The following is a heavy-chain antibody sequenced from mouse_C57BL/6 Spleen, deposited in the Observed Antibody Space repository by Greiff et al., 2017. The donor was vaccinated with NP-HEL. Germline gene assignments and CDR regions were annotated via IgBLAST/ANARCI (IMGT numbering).Heavy chain of an antibody. Sequence: EVQLQQSGPELVKPGASVKISCKASGYTFTDYYMNWVKQSHGKSLEWIGDINPNNGGTSYNQKFKGKATLTVDKSSSTAYMELRSLTSEDSAVYYCARRGTTVVGYFDYWGQGTTLTVSS. CDR2: INPNNGGT. CDR3: ARRGTTVVGYFDY. V-gene: IGHV1-26*01. J-gene: IGHJ2*01. CDR1: GYTFTDYY. D-gene: IGHD1-1*01.